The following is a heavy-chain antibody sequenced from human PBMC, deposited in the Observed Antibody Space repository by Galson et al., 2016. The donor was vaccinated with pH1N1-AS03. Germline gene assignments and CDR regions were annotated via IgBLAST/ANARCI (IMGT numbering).Heavy chain of an antibody. Sequence: PALVKPTQTLTLTCTFSGFSLNIGGMCMNWIRQPPGKALEWLALIAWDDDKYYSTSLKTRLTISKDIAKNQVVLTMTNVAPVDTATYYCAHSWIGDYVGYFQHWGQGTLVTVSS. CDR1: GFSLNIGGMC. V-gene: IGHV2-70*12. D-gene: IGHD4-17*01. J-gene: IGHJ1*01. CDR2: IAWDDDK. CDR3: AHSWIGDYVGYFQH.